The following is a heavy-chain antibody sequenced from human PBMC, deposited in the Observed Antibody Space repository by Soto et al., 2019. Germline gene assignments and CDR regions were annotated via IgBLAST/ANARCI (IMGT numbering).Heavy chain of an antibody. CDR1: GYTFTSYG. J-gene: IGHJ1*01. D-gene: IGHD6-13*01. Sequence: QVQLVQSGAEVKKPGASVKVSCKASGYTFTSYGISWVRQAHGQGLEWMGWIIAYNGNTNYAQKLQGRVTMTTDTSTSTAYMERRSLRSDDTAVYYCARDNLAGIAAAGLYFQHWGQGTLVTVSS. V-gene: IGHV1-18*01. CDR3: ARDNLAGIAAAGLYFQH. CDR2: IIAYNGNT.